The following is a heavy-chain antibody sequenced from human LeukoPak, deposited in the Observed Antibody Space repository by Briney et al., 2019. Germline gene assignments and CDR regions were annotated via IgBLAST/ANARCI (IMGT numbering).Heavy chain of an antibody. V-gene: IGHV4-61*01. D-gene: IGHD2-8*01. J-gene: IGHJ6*02. CDR3: ARDRRDCTNGVCPGGYYYYGMDV. Sequence: PSETLSLTCTASGGSVSSGSYYWSWLRQPPGKGLERIGYIYYSRSTNYNPSLKSRVTISVDTSKNQFSLKLSSVTAADTAVYYCARDRRDCTNGVCPGGYYYYGMDVWGQGTTVTDSS. CDR1: GGSVSSGSYY. CDR2: IYYSRST.